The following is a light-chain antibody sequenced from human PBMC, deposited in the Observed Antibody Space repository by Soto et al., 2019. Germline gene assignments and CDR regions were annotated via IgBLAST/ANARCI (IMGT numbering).Light chain of an antibody. CDR1: QGICEY. V-gene: IGKV1-27*01. J-gene: IGKJ1*01. CDR3: HSYNSIPRT. CDR2: GAS. Sequence: DIQMAQSPSSLSASIGDRVTITCRASQGICEYLAWYQQRPGNAPNLLIYGASILQSGVPSRFSGSGSGTHFTLTISSLQPEDVATYYCHSYNSIPRTFGQGTTVEIK.